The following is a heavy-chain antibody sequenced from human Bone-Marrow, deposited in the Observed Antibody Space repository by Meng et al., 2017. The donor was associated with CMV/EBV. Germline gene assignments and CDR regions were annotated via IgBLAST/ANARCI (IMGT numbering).Heavy chain of an antibody. CDR1: GYTFTGYY. Sequence: SVKVSCKASGYTFTGYYMHWVRQAPGQGLEWMGGIIPIFGTANYAQKFQGRVTITTDESTSTAYMELSSLRSEDTAVYYCARGRTVATIFPDYWGQGTLVTVPS. CDR2: IIPIFGTA. V-gene: IGHV1-69*05. D-gene: IGHD5-12*01. CDR3: ARGRTVATIFPDY. J-gene: IGHJ4*02.